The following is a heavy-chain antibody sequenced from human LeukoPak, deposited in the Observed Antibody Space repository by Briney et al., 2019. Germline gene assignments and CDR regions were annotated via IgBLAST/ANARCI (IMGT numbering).Heavy chain of an antibody. V-gene: IGHV1-8*01. J-gene: IGHJ4*02. CDR2: MNPNSGNT. CDR3: ARDDSSGYEPLDY. Sequence: ASVKVSCKASGYTFTSYDINWVRQATGQGLEWMGWMNPNSGNTGYAQKFQGRVTTTTNTSTSTAYMGLSRLRSEDTAVYYCARDDSSGYEPLDYWGQGTLVTVSS. CDR1: GYTFTSYD. D-gene: IGHD3-22*01.